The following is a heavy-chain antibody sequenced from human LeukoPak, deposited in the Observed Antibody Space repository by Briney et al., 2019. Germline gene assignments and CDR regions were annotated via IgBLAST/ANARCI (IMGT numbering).Heavy chain of an antibody. CDR1: GFTFSSYS. V-gene: IGHV3-48*01. Sequence: GGSLRLSCAASGFTFSSYSMNWVRQAPGKGLEWVSYISSSSSTIYYADSVKGRFTISIDNAKNSLYLQMNSLRAEDTAVYYCASAPEPILEWFYYAFDIWGQGTMVTVSS. CDR3: ASAPEPILEWFYYAFDI. CDR2: ISSSSSTI. J-gene: IGHJ3*02. D-gene: IGHD3-3*01.